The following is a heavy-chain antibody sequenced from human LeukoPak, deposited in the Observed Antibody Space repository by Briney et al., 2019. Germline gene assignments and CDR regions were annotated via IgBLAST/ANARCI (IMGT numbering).Heavy chain of an antibody. D-gene: IGHD6-13*01. V-gene: IGHV3-23*01. CDR1: GFTFSNYA. CDR3: AKDSRIAAGYAGLFDY. CDR2: INGGGGST. Sequence: GGSLRLSSAASGFTFSNYAMGWVRQAPGKGLEWVSAINGGGGSTYYTDSVKGRFTISRDNSKNTLYLQMNSLRAEDTAVYYCAKDSRIAAGYAGLFDYWGQGTLVTVSS. J-gene: IGHJ4*02.